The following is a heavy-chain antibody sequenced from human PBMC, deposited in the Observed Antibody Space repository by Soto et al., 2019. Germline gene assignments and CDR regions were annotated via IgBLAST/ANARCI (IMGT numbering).Heavy chain of an antibody. D-gene: IGHD3-3*01. CDR2: IYSSGST. CDR3: ARGQRFSDWFDP. CDR1: GGTISGYY. Sequence: SETLSLTCTVTGGTISGYYWTWIRQSAGGGLEWIGRIYSSGSTNYNPSRKSRVTISLDTSMNHFSLRLSSVTAADTAVYYCARGQRFSDWFDPWGQGTLVTVSS. J-gene: IGHJ5*02. V-gene: IGHV4-4*07.